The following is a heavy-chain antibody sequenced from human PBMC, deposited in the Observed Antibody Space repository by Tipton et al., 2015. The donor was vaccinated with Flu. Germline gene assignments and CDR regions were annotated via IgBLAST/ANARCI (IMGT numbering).Heavy chain of an antibody. CDR3: ARRDYSNYVSDPKSWFDP. J-gene: IGHJ5*02. CDR2: ICHSGNT. V-gene: IGHV4-38-2*01. CDR1: GSSMGSGYC. D-gene: IGHD4-11*01. Sequence: LRLSCSVSGSSMGSGYCWGWIRQPPGKGLEWIANICHSGNTYHNPSLKSRVTISIDTSKNQFSLKMKSVTATDMAVYYCARRDYSNYVSDPKSWFDPWGQGTLVAVSS.